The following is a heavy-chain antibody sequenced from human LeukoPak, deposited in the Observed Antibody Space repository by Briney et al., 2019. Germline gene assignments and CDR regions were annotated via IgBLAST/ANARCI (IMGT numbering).Heavy chain of an antibody. CDR2: IYHSGST. CDR3: ARRRIVATMDAFDI. D-gene: IGHD5-12*01. V-gene: IGHV4-4*02. J-gene: IGHJ3*02. Sequence: PSETLSLTCAVSGGSISSSNWWSWVRQPPGKGLEWIGEIYHSGSTNYNPSLKSRVTISVDKSKNQFSLKLSSVTAADTAVYYCARRRIVATMDAFDIWGQGTMVTVSS. CDR1: GGSISSSNW.